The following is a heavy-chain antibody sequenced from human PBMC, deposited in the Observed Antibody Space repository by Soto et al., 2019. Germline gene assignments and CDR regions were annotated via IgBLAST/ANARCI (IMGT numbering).Heavy chain of an antibody. CDR1: GGSIRSYY. Sequence: SETLSLTCTVSGGSIRSYYWRWIRQPPGKGLEWIGYIYYSGSTNYNPSLKSRVTISVDTSKNQFSLKLSSVTAADTAVYYCARFRDCSGGSCYSGGFDPWGQGTLVTGSS. D-gene: IGHD2-15*01. CDR3: ARFRDCSGGSCYSGGFDP. J-gene: IGHJ5*02. CDR2: IYYSGST. V-gene: IGHV4-59*08.